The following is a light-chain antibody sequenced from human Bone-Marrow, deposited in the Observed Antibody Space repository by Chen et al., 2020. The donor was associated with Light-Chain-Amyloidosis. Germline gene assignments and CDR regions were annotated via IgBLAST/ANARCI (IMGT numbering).Light chain of an antibody. J-gene: IGLJ3*02. Sequence: SYVLTQPSSVSVAPGQTATIACGGNNIGSTSVHWYQQTPGQAPLLVVYDDSDRPSGIPERLSGSTAGNTATLTISRDEAGDEADYYCQVWDRSSDRPVFGGGTKLTVL. CDR1: NIGSTS. CDR2: DDS. CDR3: QVWDRSSDRPV. V-gene: IGLV3-21*02.